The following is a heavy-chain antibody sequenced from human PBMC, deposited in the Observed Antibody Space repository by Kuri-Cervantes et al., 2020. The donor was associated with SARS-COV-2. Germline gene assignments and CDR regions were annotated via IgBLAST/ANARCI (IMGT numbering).Heavy chain of an antibody. J-gene: IGHJ6*02. V-gene: IGHV1-2*06. CDR1: GYTFTGYY. CDR2: INPNSGGT. D-gene: IGHD6-19*01. Sequence: ASVKVSCKASGYTFTGYYMHWVRQAPGQGLEWMGRINPNSGGTNYAQKFQSRVTMTRDTSISTAYMELSRLRSDDTAVYYCARALIAVAGKNYYGMDVWGQGTTVTVSS. CDR3: ARALIAVAGKNYYGMDV.